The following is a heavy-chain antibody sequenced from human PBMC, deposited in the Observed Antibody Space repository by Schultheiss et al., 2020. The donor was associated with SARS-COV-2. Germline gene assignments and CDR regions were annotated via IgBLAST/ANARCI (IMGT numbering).Heavy chain of an antibody. Sequence: SETLSLTCSVSGGSISSNNNFWAWIRQPPGKGLEWIGYIYYSGSTYYNPSLKSRVTISVDTSKNQFSLKLSSVTAADTAVYYCVKEEGHGPNNFDYWGQGTLVTVSS. D-gene: IGHD2/OR15-2a*01. CDR1: GGSISSNNNF. CDR2: IYYSGST. J-gene: IGHJ4*02. CDR3: VKEEGHGPNNFDY. V-gene: IGHV4-31*03.